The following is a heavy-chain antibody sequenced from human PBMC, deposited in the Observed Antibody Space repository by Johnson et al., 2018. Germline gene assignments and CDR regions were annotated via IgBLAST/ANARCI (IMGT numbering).Heavy chain of an antibody. J-gene: IGHJ6*03. D-gene: IGHD2-2*01. CDR2: VSWNSGSI. Sequence: VRLVESGGGLVQPGRSLGLSCAASGFTFDDYAMHWVRQAPGKGLEWVSGVSWNSGSIGYAASVKGRFTISRANAKNSLYLQMNSLRAEDTALYYCAKANQDIVVVPPNYYYYMDVWGKGTTVTVSS. CDR3: AKANQDIVVVPPNYYYYMDV. CDR1: GFTFDDYA. V-gene: IGHV3-9*01.